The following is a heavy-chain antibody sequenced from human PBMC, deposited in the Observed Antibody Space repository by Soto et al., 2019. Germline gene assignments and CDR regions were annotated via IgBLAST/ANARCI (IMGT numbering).Heavy chain of an antibody. D-gene: IGHD2-21*02. V-gene: IGHV3-9*01. CDR3: AKEVTGFYSMDV. Sequence: EVQLVESGGGLVQPGRSLRLSCAASGFTFNDYAMHWVRQPPGKGLEWVAGIRWNGGAIGYADSVKGRFTISRDNAKNSLYLQMNSLRAEDSALYYCAKEVTGFYSMDVWGKGTTVTVSS. CDR2: IRWNGGAI. CDR1: GFTFNDYA. J-gene: IGHJ6*03.